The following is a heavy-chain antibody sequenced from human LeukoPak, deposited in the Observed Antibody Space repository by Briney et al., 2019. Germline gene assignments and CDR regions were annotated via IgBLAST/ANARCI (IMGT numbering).Heavy chain of an antibody. CDR3: ARSGSYSPAHYYFDH. D-gene: IGHD1-26*01. CDR1: GGSISSYY. CDR2: IYNSGST. V-gene: IGHV4-59*01. J-gene: IGHJ4*02. Sequence: SETLSLTCTVSGGSISSYYWNWIRQPPGKGLEWIGYIYNSGSTHYNPSLKSRVTISVDTSKNQFSLKLSSVTAADTAVYYCARSGSYSPAHYYFDHWGQGTLITVSS.